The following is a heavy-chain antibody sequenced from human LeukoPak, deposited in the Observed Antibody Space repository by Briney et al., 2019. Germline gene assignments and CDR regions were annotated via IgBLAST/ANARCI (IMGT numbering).Heavy chain of an antibody. Sequence: SGGSLRLSCAASGFTFSNYWMSWVRQAPGKGLEWVANINQDGSEKYSVDSVTGRFTISRDNPKNSLYLQMNNLRGEDTAIYCCARDKEYCSGGSCYFGSSFDFWGQGTLVSVSS. CDR1: GFTFSNYW. CDR2: INQDGSEK. J-gene: IGHJ4*02. CDR3: ARDKEYCSGGSCYFGSSFDF. D-gene: IGHD2-15*01. V-gene: IGHV3-7*01.